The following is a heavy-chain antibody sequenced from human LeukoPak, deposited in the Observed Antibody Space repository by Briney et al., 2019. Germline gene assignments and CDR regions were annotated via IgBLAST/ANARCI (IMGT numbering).Heavy chain of an antibody. V-gene: IGHV3-30-3*01. CDR2: ISYDGSNK. J-gene: IGHJ4*02. CDR1: GFTFSSYA. Sequence: GGSLRLSCAASGFTFSSYAMHWVRQAPGKGLEWVAVISYDGSNKYYADSVKGRFTISRDNSKNTLYLQMNSLRAEDMAVYYCAKDGYCSSTNCYPAPYWGQGTLVTVSS. D-gene: IGHD2-2*01. CDR3: AKDGYCSSTNCYPAPY.